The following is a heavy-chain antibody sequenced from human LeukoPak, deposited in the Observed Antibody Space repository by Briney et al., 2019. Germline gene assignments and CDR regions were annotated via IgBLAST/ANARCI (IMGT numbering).Heavy chain of an antibody. CDR1: GYTFTGYY. J-gene: IGHJ3*02. D-gene: IGHD3-22*01. V-gene: IGHV1-2*06. Sequence: ASVKVSCKASGYTFTGYYMHWVRQAPGQGLEWMGRINPNSGGTNYAQEFQGRVTMTRDTSISTAYMELSRLRSDDTAVYYCARPITMYYDSSGYYSDAFDIWGQGTMVTVSS. CDR2: INPNSGGT. CDR3: ARPITMYYDSSGYYSDAFDI.